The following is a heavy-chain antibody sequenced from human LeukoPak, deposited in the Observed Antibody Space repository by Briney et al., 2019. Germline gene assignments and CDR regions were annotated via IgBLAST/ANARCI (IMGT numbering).Heavy chain of an antibody. CDR2: IKQDGGEE. CDR3: ARDSGERPRAVGYFFDY. Sequence: GGSLRISCAASGFTFSSYWMSWVRQAPGKGLEWVANIKQDGGEEYYVDSVKGRFTISRDNAKNSLYLQMSSLRAEDTAIYYCARDSGERPRAVGYFFDYWGPGTLVTVSS. CDR1: GFTFSSYW. V-gene: IGHV3-7*01. J-gene: IGHJ4*02. D-gene: IGHD7-27*01.